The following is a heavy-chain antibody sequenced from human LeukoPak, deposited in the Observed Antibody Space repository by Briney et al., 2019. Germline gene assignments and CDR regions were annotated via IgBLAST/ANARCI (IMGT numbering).Heavy chain of an antibody. CDR3: AKDSSSTVVTPFDY. CDR2: ISSSGGST. Sequence: GGSLRLSCAASGFTFSSYAMSWVRQAPGKGLEWVSAISSSGGSTYYADSVKGRFTISSDNSKNTLYLQMNSLRAEDTALYYCAKDSSSTVVTPFDYWGQGTLVTVSS. CDR1: GFTFSSYA. J-gene: IGHJ4*02. V-gene: IGHV3-23*01. D-gene: IGHD4-23*01.